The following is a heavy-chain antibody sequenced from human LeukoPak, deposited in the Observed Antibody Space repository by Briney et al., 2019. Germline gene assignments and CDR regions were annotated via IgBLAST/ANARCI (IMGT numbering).Heavy chain of an antibody. CDR1: GGSISSGSDY. J-gene: IGHJ4*02. D-gene: IGHD2-2*02. Sequence: SETLSLTCTVSGGSISSGSDYWGWLRQPPGKGLEWIASMHYSGSTDYNPSLKSRVALSIDTSKNQFSLKLRFVTAADTAVYHCARLGYCSSTSCYMPNWGQGTLVTVSS. V-gene: IGHV4-39*01. CDR2: MHYSGST. CDR3: ARLGYCSSTSCYMPN.